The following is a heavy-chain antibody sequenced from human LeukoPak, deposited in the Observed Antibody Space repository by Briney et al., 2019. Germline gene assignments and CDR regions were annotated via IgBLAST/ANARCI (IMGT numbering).Heavy chain of an antibody. J-gene: IGHJ5*02. CDR1: GGSISSSSYY. CDR3: ARRSYSYGYWFDH. V-gene: IGHV4-39*01. Sequence: SETLSLTCTVSGGSISSSSYYWGWIRQPQGKGLEWIGRIYYSGSTYYNPSLKSRVTISVDTSKNQFSLKLSSVTAADTAVYYCARRSYSYGYWFDHWGQGTLVTVSS. CDR2: IYYSGST. D-gene: IGHD5-18*01.